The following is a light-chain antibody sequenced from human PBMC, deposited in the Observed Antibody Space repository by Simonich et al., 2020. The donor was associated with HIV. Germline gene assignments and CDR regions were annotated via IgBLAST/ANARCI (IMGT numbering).Light chain of an antibody. Sequence: EIVLTQSPGTLSLSPGERATLSCRASQSVNSSYLAWNQQKPGLAPRLLIYDASSRATVIPDRFSGSGSGTDFTLTISRLEPEDFAVYYCQQYGSSPTFGQGTRLEIK. CDR2: DAS. CDR1: QSVNSSY. V-gene: IGKV3D-20*01. J-gene: IGKJ5*01. CDR3: QQYGSSPT.